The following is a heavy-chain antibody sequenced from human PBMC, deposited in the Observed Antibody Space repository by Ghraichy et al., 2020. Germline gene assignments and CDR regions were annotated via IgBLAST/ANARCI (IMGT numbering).Heavy chain of an antibody. V-gene: IGHV4-59*01. Sequence: SETLSLTCTVSGGSIRSYYWSWIRQPPGKGLEWIGYIYYTGNTNYNPSLKSRITISVDTSKNQFSLKLSSVTAADTAVYYCARGMTTVSPFDYWCQGTLVTFSS. J-gene: IGHJ4*02. CDR2: IYYTGNT. CDR3: ARGMTTVSPFDY. D-gene: IGHD4-11*01. CDR1: GGSIRSYY.